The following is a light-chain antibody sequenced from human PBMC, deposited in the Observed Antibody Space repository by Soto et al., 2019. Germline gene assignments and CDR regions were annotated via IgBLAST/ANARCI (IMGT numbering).Light chain of an antibody. CDR1: QSVLYNSNNKNY. J-gene: IGKJ4*01. CDR3: QQYYSSPLT. V-gene: IGKV4-1*01. CDR2: WAS. Sequence: DIVMTQFPDSLAVSLGERATIKCRSSQSVLYNSNNKNYLAWYRQKPGQPPKLLIYWASTRDSGVPDRFSGSGSGTDFTLTISSLQAEDVAVYYCQQYYSSPLTFGGGTKVGIK.